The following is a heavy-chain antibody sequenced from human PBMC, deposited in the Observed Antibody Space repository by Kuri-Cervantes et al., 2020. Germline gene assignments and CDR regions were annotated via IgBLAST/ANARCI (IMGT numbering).Heavy chain of an antibody. CDR1: GYTFTSYA. J-gene: IGHJ5*02. Sequence: ASVKVSCKASGYTFTSYAMHWVRQAPGQGLEWMGWINTNTGNPTYAQGFTGRFVFSLDTSVSTACLQISSLKAEDTAVYYCARDTYSSGWYWRFDPWGQGTLVTVSS. D-gene: IGHD6-19*01. CDR2: INTNTGNP. CDR3: ARDTYSSGWYWRFDP. V-gene: IGHV7-4-1*02.